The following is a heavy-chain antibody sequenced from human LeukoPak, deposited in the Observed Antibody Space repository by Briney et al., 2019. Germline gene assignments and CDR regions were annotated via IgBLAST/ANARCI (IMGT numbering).Heavy chain of an antibody. D-gene: IGHD3-10*01. CDR2: ISYDGSSK. V-gene: IGHV3-30*03. Sequence: PGGSLRLSCAASGFTFINYGMHWVRQAPGKGLEWVALISYDGSSKYYADSVKGRIIISRDNSKNIMNLQMNSLRTEDTAVYYCARQYYYGSGNGLDVWGQGTTATVSS. CDR3: ARQYYYGSGNGLDV. J-gene: IGHJ6*02. CDR1: GFTFINYG.